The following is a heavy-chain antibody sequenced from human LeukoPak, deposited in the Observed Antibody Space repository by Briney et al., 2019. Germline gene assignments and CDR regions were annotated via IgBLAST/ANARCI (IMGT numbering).Heavy chain of an antibody. Sequence: SETLSLTCTVSGGSISSSSYYWGWIRQPPGKGLEWIGSIYYSGSTYYNPSLKSRVTISVDTSKNQFSLKLSSVTAADTAVYYCARHILSGGDFAYYFDYWGQGPLVTVSS. CDR1: GGSISSSSYY. D-gene: IGHD2-21*01. CDR2: IYYSGST. V-gene: IGHV4-39*01. CDR3: ARHILSGGDFAYYFDY. J-gene: IGHJ4*02.